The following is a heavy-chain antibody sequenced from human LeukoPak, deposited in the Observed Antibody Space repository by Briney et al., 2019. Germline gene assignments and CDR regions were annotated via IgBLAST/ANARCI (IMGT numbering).Heavy chain of an antibody. D-gene: IGHD5-18*01. V-gene: IGHV4-39*01. CDR3: ARGYNYGSGRVYYYSYMDV. J-gene: IGHJ6*03. CDR2: IYYSGST. Sequence: SSETLSLTCTVSAGSISSSSYYWGWIRQPPGKGLEWIGSIYYSGSTYYSPSLKSRVTISVDTSKNQFSLKLSSVTAADTAVYYSARGYNYGSGRVYYYSYMDVWGKGTTVTVSS. CDR1: AGSISSSSYY.